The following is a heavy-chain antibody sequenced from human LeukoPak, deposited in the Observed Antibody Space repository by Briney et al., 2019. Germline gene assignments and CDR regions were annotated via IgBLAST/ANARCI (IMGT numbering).Heavy chain of an antibody. CDR3: AKDLKPQYIAAVIIDY. V-gene: IGHV3-23*01. CDR1: GFTFSSYA. D-gene: IGHD6-13*01. Sequence: GGSLRLSCAASGFTFSSYAMSWVRQAPGKGLEWVSAISGSGGSTYYADSVKGRFTISRDNSKNTLYLQMNSLRAEDTAVYYCAKDLKPQYIAAVIIDYWGQGTLVTVSS. J-gene: IGHJ4*02. CDR2: ISGSGGST.